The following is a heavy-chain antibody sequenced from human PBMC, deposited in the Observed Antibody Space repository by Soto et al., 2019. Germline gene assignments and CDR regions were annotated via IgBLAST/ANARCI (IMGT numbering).Heavy chain of an antibody. V-gene: IGHV4-4*07. J-gene: IGHJ6*02. CDR2: IYTSGST. CDR3: ASSRGYYYDSSGYYNSPYDGMDV. Sequence: SETLSLTCTVSGGSISSYYRSWIRQPAGKGLEWIGRIYTSGSTNYNPSLKSRVTMSVDTSKNQFSLQLSSVTAADTAVYYCASSRGYYYDSSGYYNSPYDGMDVWGQGTTVTVSS. CDR1: GGSISSYY. D-gene: IGHD3-22*01.